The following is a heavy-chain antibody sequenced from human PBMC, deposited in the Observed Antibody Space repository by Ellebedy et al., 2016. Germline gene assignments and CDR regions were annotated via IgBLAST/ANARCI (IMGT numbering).Heavy chain of an antibody. V-gene: IGHV4-59*08. J-gene: IGHJ3*02. CDR1: GDSISGPH. D-gene: IGHD3-22*01. CDR2: ISDTGNT. CDR3: ARAREYYYDSSGLDAFDI. Sequence: SETLSLTCTVSGDSISGPHWTWIRQPPGKGPEWIAYISDTGNTNYNPALRGRVTISLDTSKNQFSLTLRSVTAADTAVYYCARAREYYYDSSGLDAFDIWGQGTMVTVSS.